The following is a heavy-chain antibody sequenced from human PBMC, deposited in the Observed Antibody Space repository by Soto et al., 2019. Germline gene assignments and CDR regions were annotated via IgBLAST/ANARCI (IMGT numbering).Heavy chain of an antibody. V-gene: IGHV3-30*18. J-gene: IGHJ6*03. CDR1: GFTFSSYG. D-gene: IGHD2-2*01. Sequence: QVQLVESGGGVVQPGRSLRLSCAASGFTFSSYGMHWVRQAPGKGLEWVAVISYDGSNKYYADSVKGRFTISRDNSKNTLYLQMNSLRAEDTAVYYCAKDSRDIVVVPAAMAIPDRNYYYYYMDVWGKGTTVTVSS. CDR3: AKDSRDIVVVPAAMAIPDRNYYYYYMDV. CDR2: ISYDGSNK.